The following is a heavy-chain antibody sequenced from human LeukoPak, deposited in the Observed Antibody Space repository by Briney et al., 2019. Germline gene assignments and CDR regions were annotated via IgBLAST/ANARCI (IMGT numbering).Heavy chain of an antibody. CDR1: GFTFSSYA. V-gene: IGHV3-23*01. CDR3: AKDRSGYDTVFDY. J-gene: IGHJ4*02. CDR2: ISGSGGST. D-gene: IGHD5-12*01. Sequence: GGSLRPSCAASGFTFSSYAMSWVRQAPGKGLEWVSAISGSGGSTYYADSVKGRFTISRDNSKNTLYLQMNSLRAEDTAVYYCAKDRSGYDTVFDYWGQGTLVTVSS.